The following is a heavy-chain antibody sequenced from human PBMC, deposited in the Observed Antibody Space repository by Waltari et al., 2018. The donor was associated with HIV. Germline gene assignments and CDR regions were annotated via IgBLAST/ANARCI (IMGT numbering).Heavy chain of an antibody. CDR3: ATHRGIAARLYY. CDR2: IIPILVIA. J-gene: IGHJ4*02. D-gene: IGHD6-6*01. Sequence: QVQLVQSGAEVKKAGSSVKVSCKASGGAFSSYTISWVRQAPGQGLEWMGRIIPILVIANYAQKFQGRVTITADKSTSTAYMELSSLRSEDTAVYYCATHRGIAARLYYWGQGTLVTVSS. V-gene: IGHV1-69*02. CDR1: GGAFSSYT.